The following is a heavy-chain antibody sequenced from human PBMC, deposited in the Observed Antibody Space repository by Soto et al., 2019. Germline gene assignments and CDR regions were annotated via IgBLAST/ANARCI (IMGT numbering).Heavy chain of an antibody. J-gene: IGHJ4*02. CDR1: GFTFSRYW. V-gene: IGHV3-7*05. D-gene: IGHD4-4*01. Sequence: GGSLRLSCTDSGFTFSRYWVTWVRQAPGKGLEWVASIKQDGSERYYVDSVKGRFTISRDNAKNTLYLQMSSLKTEDTAVYYCTTILPLTTVTTPVGYWGKGTLVTVS. CDR2: IKQDGSER. CDR3: TTILPLTTVTTPVGY.